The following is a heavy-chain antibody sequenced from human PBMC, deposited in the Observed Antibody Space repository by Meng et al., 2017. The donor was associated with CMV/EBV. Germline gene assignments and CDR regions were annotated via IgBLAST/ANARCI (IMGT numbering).Heavy chain of an antibody. D-gene: IGHD1-26*01. V-gene: IGHV1-2*02. CDR1: GYTFTGYY. CDR3: ASIVSGSYLQLPDY. J-gene: IGHJ4*02. Sequence: ASVKVSCKASGYTFTGYYMHWVRQAPGQGLEWMGWINPNSGGTNYAQKFQGRVTMTRDTSISTAYMELSSLRSDDTAVYYCASIVSGSYLQLPDYWGQGTLVTVSS. CDR2: INPNSGGT.